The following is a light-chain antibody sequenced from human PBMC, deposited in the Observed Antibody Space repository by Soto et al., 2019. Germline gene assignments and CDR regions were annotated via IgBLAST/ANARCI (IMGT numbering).Light chain of an antibody. Sequence: QSVLTQPASVSGAPGQSITISCSGSSSDVGNGYDSVSWYQQHPGKAPKLIIYEVTNRPSGVSSRFSGSKSGNTASLTISGLQAEDEADYYCSSSTVSVAPYVFGPGTKVT. V-gene: IGLV2-14*01. CDR1: SSDVGNGYDS. CDR3: SSSTVSVAPYV. J-gene: IGLJ1*01. CDR2: EVT.